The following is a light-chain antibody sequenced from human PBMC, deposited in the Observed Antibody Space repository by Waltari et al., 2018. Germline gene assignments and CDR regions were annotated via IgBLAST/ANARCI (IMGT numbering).Light chain of an antibody. Sequence: QSALTQPASVSGSPGQSITISCTGSSSDVDYVSWYQQFPGKAPKVLIYDVNRRPSVVSNRFSGSKSGSTASLTISGLQPQDEADYYCTSYADIIPVVFGGGTKLTVL. V-gene: IGLV2-14*03. CDR3: TSYADIIPVV. J-gene: IGLJ2*01. CDR1: SSDVDY. CDR2: DVN.